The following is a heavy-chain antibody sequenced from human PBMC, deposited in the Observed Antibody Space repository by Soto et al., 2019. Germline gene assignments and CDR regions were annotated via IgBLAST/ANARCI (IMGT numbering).Heavy chain of an antibody. CDR2: IYHSGST. V-gene: IGHV4-30-2*01. D-gene: IGHD5-18*01. J-gene: IGHJ4*02. Sequence: SETLSLTCAVSGGSISSGGYSWSWIRQPPGKGLEWIGYIYHSGSTYYNPSLKSRVTISVDRSKNQFSLKLSSVTAADTAVYYCASGGYSYGYSDYWGQGTLVTVSS. CDR1: GGSISSGGYS. CDR3: ASGGYSYGYSDY.